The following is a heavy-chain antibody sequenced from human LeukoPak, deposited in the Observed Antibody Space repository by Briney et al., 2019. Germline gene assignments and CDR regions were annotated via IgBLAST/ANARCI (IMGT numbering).Heavy chain of an antibody. CDR1: GYSFTSYW. V-gene: IGHV5-51*01. Sequence: GESLKISCKGSGYSFTSYWIGWVRQMPGKGLEWMEIIYPGDSDTRYSPSFQGQVTISADKSISTAYLQWSSLKASDTAMYYCARPSLSYYGSGSYDYWGQGTLVTVSS. D-gene: IGHD3-10*01. J-gene: IGHJ4*02. CDR3: ARPSLSYYGSGSYDY. CDR2: IYPGDSDT.